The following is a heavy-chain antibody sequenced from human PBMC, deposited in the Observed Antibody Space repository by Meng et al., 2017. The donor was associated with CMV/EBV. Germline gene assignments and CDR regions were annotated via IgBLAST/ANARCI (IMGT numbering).Heavy chain of an antibody. CDR3: TTGHYYYGMDV. CDR2: IKSKTDGGTT. CDR1: GFTLSNFW. Sequence: GESLKTPCAAPGFTLSNFWMSLGRQAPGKGLEWVCRIKSKTDGGTTDYAAPVKGRFTISRDDSKNTLYLQMNSLKTEDTAVYYCTTGHYYYGMDVWGQGTTVTVSS. V-gene: IGHV3-15*01. J-gene: IGHJ6*02.